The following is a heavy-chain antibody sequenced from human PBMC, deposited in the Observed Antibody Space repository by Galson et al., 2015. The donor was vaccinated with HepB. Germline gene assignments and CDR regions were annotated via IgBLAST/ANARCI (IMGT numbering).Heavy chain of an antibody. V-gene: IGHV1-69*13. CDR3: ARAGIVAAANPADY. D-gene: IGHD6-13*01. CDR1: GGIFSRYT. CDR2: ITPLFGTA. J-gene: IGHJ4*02. Sequence: SVKVSCKASGGIFSRYTFNWVRQAPGQGLEWMGGITPLFGTAKYAQRFQGRVTITADESASTVYMELSSLSSEDTATYFCARAGIVAAANPADYWGQGTLVTVSS.